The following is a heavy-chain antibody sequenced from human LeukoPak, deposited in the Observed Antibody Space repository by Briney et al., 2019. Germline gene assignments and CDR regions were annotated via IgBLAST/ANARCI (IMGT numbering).Heavy chain of an antibody. CDR3: ARDRGYYGSSTGY. CDR2: ISYDGSNK. J-gene: IGHJ4*02. D-gene: IGHD3-10*01. Sequence: GGSLSLSCAASRFTFSSYAMLWVRQAPGKGRVWVAVISYDGSNKYYADCVKGRFTIYRDISKNTLYLQMNSLRAEDTAVYYCARDRGYYGSSTGYWGQGTLVTVSS. V-gene: IGHV3-30*04. CDR1: RFTFSSYA.